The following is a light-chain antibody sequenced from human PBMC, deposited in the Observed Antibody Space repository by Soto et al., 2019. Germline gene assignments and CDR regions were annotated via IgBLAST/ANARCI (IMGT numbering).Light chain of an antibody. CDR3: CLYIGANTYV. J-gene: IGLJ1*01. Sequence: QSVPAHPASVSGSPGQSITISCTGTSGFFGSFSLVSWQQQHPGKAPEVMISEGHRRPSGVADRFSGSTSVNSATLTISGLHADDEADYYCCLYIGANTYVFGTGTKVTVL. CDR2: EGH. CDR1: SGFFGSFSL. V-gene: IGLV2-23*01.